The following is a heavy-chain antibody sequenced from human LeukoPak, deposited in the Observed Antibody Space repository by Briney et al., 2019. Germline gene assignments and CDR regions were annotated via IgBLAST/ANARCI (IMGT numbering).Heavy chain of an antibody. CDR2: ISSSSSYI. CDR3: ARDPHMVRGVIT. J-gene: IGHJ4*02. V-gene: IGHV3-21*01. D-gene: IGHD3-10*01. Sequence: PGGSLRLSCAASGFTFSSYSMNWVRQAPGKGLEWVSSISSSSSYIYYADSVKGQFTISRDNAKNSLYLQMNSLRAEDTAVYYCARDPHMVRGVITWGQEPWSPSPQ. CDR1: GFTFSSYS.